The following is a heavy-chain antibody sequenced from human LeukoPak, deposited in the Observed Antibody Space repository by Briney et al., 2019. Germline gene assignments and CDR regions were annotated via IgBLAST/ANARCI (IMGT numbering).Heavy chain of an antibody. CDR1: GYTFNNYW. CDR2: IKQDGSEK. CDR3: ARGGSYSWFDS. Sequence: GGSLRLSCAASGYTFNNYWMTWVRQAPGKGLEWVVAIKQDGSEKYYVDSVKGRFTISRDNAKNSLYLQMNSLRAEDTAVYYCARGGSYSWFDSWGQGTPVTVSS. V-gene: IGHV3-7*01. J-gene: IGHJ5*01.